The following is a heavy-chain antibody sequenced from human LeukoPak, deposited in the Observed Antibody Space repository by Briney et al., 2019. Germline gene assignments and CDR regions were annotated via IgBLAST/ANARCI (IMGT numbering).Heavy chain of an antibody. Sequence: PSETLSLTCTVSGGSLTSGSYYWAWIRQPPGKGPEWIGSIYSGGGTFYHPSLRTRVTISVDTSQKQFSLTLPSVTAADTAVYYCVRRNYGGTLEYWGQGTLVTVSS. J-gene: IGHJ4*02. CDR1: GGSLTSGSYY. CDR2: IYSGGGT. CDR3: VRRNYGGTLEY. V-gene: IGHV4-39*01. D-gene: IGHD4-17*01.